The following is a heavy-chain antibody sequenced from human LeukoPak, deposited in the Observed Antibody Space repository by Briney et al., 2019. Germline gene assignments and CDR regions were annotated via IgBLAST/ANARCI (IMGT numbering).Heavy chain of an antibody. D-gene: IGHD3-3*01. V-gene: IGHV3-30*02. Sequence: PGGSLRLSCAASGFTFSSYDFHWARQAPGKGLEWVAFIRYDGSTKYYADSVKGRFTISRDNSKNRLYLQMNILRAEDTAVYYCAKGYDFWSGGIDFWGQGTLVTVSS. J-gene: IGHJ4*02. CDR1: GFTFSSYD. CDR3: AKGYDFWSGGIDF. CDR2: IRYDGSTK.